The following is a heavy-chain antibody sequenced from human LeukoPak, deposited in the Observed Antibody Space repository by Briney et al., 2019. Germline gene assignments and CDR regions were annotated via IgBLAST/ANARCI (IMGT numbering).Heavy chain of an antibody. V-gene: IGHV4-59*11. CDR2: IYYSGST. D-gene: IGHD3-10*01. J-gene: IGHJ6*03. CDR1: GGSISSHY. CDR3: ARVLYGSGSYYIVPGYYYYYMDV. Sequence: SETLSLTCTVSGGSISSHYWSWVRQPPGKGLEWVGYIYYSGSTNYNPSLKSRVTISVDTSKNQFSLKLSSVTAADTAVYYCARVLYGSGSYYIVPGYYYYYMDVWGKGTTVTVSS.